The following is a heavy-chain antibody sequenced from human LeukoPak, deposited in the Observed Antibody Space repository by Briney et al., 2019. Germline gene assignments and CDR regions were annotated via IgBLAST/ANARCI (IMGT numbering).Heavy chain of an antibody. J-gene: IGHJ4*02. Sequence: GGSLRLSCAASGFTFSSYGMSWVRQAPGKGLEWVSAISGSGGSTYYADSVKGRFTISRDNSKNTLYLQMNSLRAEDTAVYYCAKDLHYYDSSGYYPFDYWGQGTLVTVSS. CDR2: ISGSGGST. V-gene: IGHV3-23*01. D-gene: IGHD3-22*01. CDR1: GFTFSSYG. CDR3: AKDLHYYDSSGYYPFDY.